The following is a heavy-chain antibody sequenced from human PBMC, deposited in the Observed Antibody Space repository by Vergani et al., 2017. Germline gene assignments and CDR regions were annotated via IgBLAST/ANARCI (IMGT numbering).Heavy chain of an antibody. CDR2: VIHSGSP. J-gene: IGHJ4*02. D-gene: IGHD3-10*02. CDR1: GGAFRGYS. Sequence: VQLQQWGAGVLRPSETLSLTCAVSGGAFRGYSWSWSRQPPAKGLEWIGDVIHSGSPHYTPSLKSRVTVSVDMSQDQVSLRLNSVTAADTAIYYCVFESPAKQFDYWGQGTLVTVSS. CDR3: VFESPAKQFDY. V-gene: IGHV4-34*02.